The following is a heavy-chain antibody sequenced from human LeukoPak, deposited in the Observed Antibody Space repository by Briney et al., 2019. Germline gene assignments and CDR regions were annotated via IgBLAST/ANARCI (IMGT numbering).Heavy chain of an antibody. CDR2: INPDNGGT. J-gene: IGHJ4*02. V-gene: IGHV1-2*02. CDR1: GYTFTGYY. CDR3: ARDPSNSGYDYLYYFDY. Sequence: ASVKVSCKASGYTFTGYYMHWVRQAPGQGLEWVGWINPDNGGTNYAQKFQGRVTMTRDMSISTAYMELSRLRSDDTAVYYCARDPSNSGYDYLYYFDYWGQGTLVTGSS. D-gene: IGHD5-12*01.